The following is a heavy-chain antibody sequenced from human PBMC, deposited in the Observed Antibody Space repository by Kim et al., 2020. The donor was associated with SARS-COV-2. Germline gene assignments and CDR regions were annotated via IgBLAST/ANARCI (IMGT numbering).Heavy chain of an antibody. D-gene: IGHD1-20*01. V-gene: IGHV1-3*01. J-gene: IGHJ4*02. Sequence: YSQKFQGRVTITRDTSASTAYMELSSLRSEDTAVHYCARARYNWNDGKDTWGQGTLVTVSS. CDR3: ARARYNWNDGKDT.